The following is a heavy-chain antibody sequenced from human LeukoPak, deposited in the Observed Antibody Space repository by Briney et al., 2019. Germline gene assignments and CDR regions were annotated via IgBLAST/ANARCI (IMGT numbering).Heavy chain of an antibody. D-gene: IGHD3-10*01. J-gene: IGHJ3*02. CDR3: ARDRVVRGVRDAFDI. CDR1: GGSFSGYY. V-gene: IGHV4-4*07. Sequence: PSETLSLTCAVYGGSFSGYYWSWIRQPPGKGLEWIGRIYTSGSTNYNPSLKSRVTMSVDTSKNQFSLKLSSVTAADTAVYYCARDRVVRGVRDAFDIWGQGTMVTVSS. CDR2: IYTSGST.